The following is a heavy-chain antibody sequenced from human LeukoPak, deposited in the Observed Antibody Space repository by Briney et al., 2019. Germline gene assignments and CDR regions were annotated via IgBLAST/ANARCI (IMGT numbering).Heavy chain of an antibody. CDR1: GFTFSSYG. V-gene: IGHV3-30*02. J-gene: IGHJ4*02. Sequence: GGSLRLSCAASGFTFSSYGMHWVRQAPGKGLEWVAFIRYDGSNKYYADSVKGRFTISRDNSKNTLYLQMNSLRAEDTAVYYCARDAVAADTWYYFDYWGQGTLVTVSS. CDR3: ARDAVAADTWYYFDY. CDR2: IRYDGSNK. D-gene: IGHD6-19*01.